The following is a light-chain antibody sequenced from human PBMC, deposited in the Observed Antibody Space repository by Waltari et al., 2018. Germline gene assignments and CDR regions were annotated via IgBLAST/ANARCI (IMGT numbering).Light chain of an antibody. CDR1: SSDVGSYKL. CDR3: CSYAGSSTVK. CDR2: ADS. V-gene: IGLV2-23*01. Sequence: QSALTQPASVSGSPGQSITISCTGTSSDVGSYKLVSWYPQHPGQAPRLMIYADSNRPSGSSNRFSGSKSGNTASLTISGLQAEDEAAYYCCSYAGSSTVKFGEGTYLTVL. J-gene: IGLJ2*01.